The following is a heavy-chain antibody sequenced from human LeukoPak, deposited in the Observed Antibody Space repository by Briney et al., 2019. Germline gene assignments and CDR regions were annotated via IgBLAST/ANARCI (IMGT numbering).Heavy chain of an antibody. D-gene: IGHD1-26*01. CDR1: GFTFSSYS. V-gene: IGHV3-48*01. CDR3: ARDPGGGVGATSYYYYMDV. J-gene: IGHJ6*03. Sequence: PGGSLRLSCAASGFTFSSYSMNWVRQAPGKGLEWVSYISSSSTIYYADSVKGRFTISRDNAKNSLYLQMNSLRAEDTAVYYCARDPGGGVGATSYYYYMDVWGKGTTVTVSS. CDR2: ISSSSTI.